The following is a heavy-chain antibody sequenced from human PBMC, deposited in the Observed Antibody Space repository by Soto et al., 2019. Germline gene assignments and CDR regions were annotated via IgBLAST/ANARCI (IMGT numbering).Heavy chain of an antibody. CDR1: GFTLSDHY. CDR3: VRATYFSDSSGYTRCLDS. V-gene: IGHV3-72*01. CDR2: SRDKPQGYST. Sequence: EVQLVESGGGLVQPGGSLRLSCAGSGFTLSDHYIDWVRQAPGKGLEWVGRSRDKPQGYSTAYAPSVKGRFTTSRDESKTAAYLQMNSLTTEETAVYYCVRATYFSDSSGYTRCLDSWGQGTLVTVSS. J-gene: IGHJ4*02. D-gene: IGHD3-22*01.